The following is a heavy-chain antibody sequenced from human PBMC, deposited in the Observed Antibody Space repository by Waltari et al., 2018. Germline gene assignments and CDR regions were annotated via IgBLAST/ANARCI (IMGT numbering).Heavy chain of an antibody. J-gene: IGHJ4*02. CDR1: GGSISSYY. CDR2: IYSSGST. Sequence: QVQLQESGPGLVKPSETLSLTCTVSGGSISSYYWGWIRQPAGKGLEWIGRIYSSGSTNYNPSLRSRVTMSVDTSKNQFSLKLNSVTAADTAVYYCARDWAAVADYYFDYWGQGTLVTVSS. CDR3: ARDWAAVADYYFDY. V-gene: IGHV4-4*07. D-gene: IGHD6-19*01.